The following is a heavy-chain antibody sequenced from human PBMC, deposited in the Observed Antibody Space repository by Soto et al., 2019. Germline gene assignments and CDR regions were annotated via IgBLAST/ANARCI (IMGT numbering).Heavy chain of an antibody. J-gene: IGHJ4*02. V-gene: IGHV3-74*01. CDR1: GFTFSSYW. CDR2: IDSDGTGT. Sequence: GGSLRLSCAASGFTFSSYWINWVRQTPGKGLVWVSRIDSDGTGTVYADSVKGRFTISRDNAKNTVYLQMNSLRAEDTAVYYCARSPVGYSYGSYWGQGTQVTVSS. D-gene: IGHD5-18*01. CDR3: ARSPVGYSYGSY.